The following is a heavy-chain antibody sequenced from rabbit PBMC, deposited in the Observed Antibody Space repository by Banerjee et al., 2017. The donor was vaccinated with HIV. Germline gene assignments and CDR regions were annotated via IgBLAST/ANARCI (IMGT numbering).Heavy chain of an antibody. CDR1: GFDFSSNA. CDR3: ARWTGALDL. Sequence: QSLEESGGDLVKPGASLTLTCKASGFDFSSNAMCWVRQAPGKGLEWIACIYVDSGGKGYYASWAKGRFTGSKTSSTTVTLQMTSLTAADTATYFCARWTGALDLWGPGTLVTVS. V-gene: IGHV1S40*01. CDR2: IYVDSGGKG. J-gene: IGHJ6*01.